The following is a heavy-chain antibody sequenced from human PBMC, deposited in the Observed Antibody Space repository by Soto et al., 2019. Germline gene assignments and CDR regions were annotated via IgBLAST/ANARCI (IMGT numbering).Heavy chain of an antibody. Sequence: GGSLRLSCASSGFTFSSYAMSWDRQAPGKGLESVSAISGSGGSTYYADSVKGRFTISRDNSKNTLYLQMNSLRAEDTAVYYCAKVALYYDFWSGYQTDDFDYWGQGTLVTVSS. CDR3: AKVALYYDFWSGYQTDDFDY. J-gene: IGHJ4*02. CDR2: ISGSGGST. CDR1: GFTFSSYA. V-gene: IGHV3-23*01. D-gene: IGHD3-3*01.